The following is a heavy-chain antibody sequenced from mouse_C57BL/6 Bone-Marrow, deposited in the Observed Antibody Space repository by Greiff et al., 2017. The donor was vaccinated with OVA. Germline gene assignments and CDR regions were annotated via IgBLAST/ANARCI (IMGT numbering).Heavy chain of an antibody. CDR1: GYSITSGYY. D-gene: IGHD2-4*01. Sequence: DVQLQESGPGLVKPSQSLSLTCSVTGYSITSGYYWNWIRQFPGNKLEWMGYISYDGSNNYNPSLKNRISITRDTSKNQFFLKLNSVTTEDTATYYCARDGSYYDYDQRTWFAYWGQETLGTVSA. V-gene: IGHV3-6*01. J-gene: IGHJ3*01. CDR2: ISYDGSN. CDR3: ARDGSYYDYDQRTWFAY.